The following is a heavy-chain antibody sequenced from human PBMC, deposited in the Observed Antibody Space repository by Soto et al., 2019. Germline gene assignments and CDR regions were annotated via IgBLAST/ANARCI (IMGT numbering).Heavy chain of an antibody. V-gene: IGHV4-34*01. CDR1: GGSFSGYY. CDR2: INHSGST. CDR3: ARLGGITMVRGVIFYYYGMDV. Sequence: SETLSLTCAVYGGSFSGYYWSWIRQPPGKGLEWIGEINHSGSTNYNPSLKSRVTISVDTSKNQFSLKLSSVTAADTAVYYCARLGGITMVRGVIFYYYGMDVWGQGTTVT. D-gene: IGHD3-10*01. J-gene: IGHJ6*02.